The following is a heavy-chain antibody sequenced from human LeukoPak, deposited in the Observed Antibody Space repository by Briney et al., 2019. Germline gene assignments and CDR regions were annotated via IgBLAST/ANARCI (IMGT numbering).Heavy chain of an antibody. CDR3: ARESRFLEWSADY. D-gene: IGHD3-3*01. CDR1: GGSISSGDYY. CDR2: IYYSGST. Sequence: PSQTLSLTCTVSGGSISSGDYYWSWIRQPPGKGLEWIGYIYYSGSTYYNPSLKSRVTISVDTSKTQFSLKLSSVTAADTAVYYCARESRFLEWSADYWGQGTLVTVSS. V-gene: IGHV4-30-4*08. J-gene: IGHJ4*02.